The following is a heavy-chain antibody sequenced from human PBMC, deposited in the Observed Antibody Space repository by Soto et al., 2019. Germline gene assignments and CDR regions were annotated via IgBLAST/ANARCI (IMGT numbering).Heavy chain of an antibody. CDR1: SCTVCSPY. CDR3: ARATRDYAFDY. CDR2: SYIGIST. Sequence: RSLGLSRPAASCTVCSPYLSWVRHARGKGLDWVSVSYIGISTYDADSVRGRFTISRDNSKNTLYRQINSLRAEDTAVYYCARATRDYAFDYWGQGALVTVSS. D-gene: IGHD3-16*01. J-gene: IGHJ4*02. V-gene: IGHV3-53*01.